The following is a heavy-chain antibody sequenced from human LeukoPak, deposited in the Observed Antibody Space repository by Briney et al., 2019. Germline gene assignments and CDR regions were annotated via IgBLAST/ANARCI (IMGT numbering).Heavy chain of an antibody. CDR1: GDSISSYY. Sequence: SETLSLTCTASGDSISSYYWSWIRQPPGKGLEWIGYIYYSGSTNYNPSLKSRVTISVDTSKNQFSLKLSSVTAADTAVYFCARQPPNTASFDYWGQGTLVTVSS. CDR2: IYYSGST. CDR3: ARQPPNTASFDY. V-gene: IGHV4-59*01. D-gene: IGHD2-21*02. J-gene: IGHJ4*02.